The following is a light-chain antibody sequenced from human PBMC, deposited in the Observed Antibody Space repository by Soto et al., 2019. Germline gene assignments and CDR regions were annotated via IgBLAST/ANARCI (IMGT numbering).Light chain of an antibody. CDR2: GAF. CDR3: QQYGSSPR. Sequence: EIVLTQSPGTRSLSPGERATLSCRASQSVSSSYLAWYQQKPGQSPRLLIYGAFSRATGIPDRFSRSGSGTDFTLNISRLEPEDLAVYYCQQYGSSPRFGQGTKLEIK. J-gene: IGKJ2*03. CDR1: QSVSSSY. V-gene: IGKV3-20*01.